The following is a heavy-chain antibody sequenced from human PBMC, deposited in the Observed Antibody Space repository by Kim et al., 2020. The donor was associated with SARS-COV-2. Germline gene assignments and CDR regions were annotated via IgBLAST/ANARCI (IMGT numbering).Heavy chain of an antibody. D-gene: IGHD6-13*01. CDR1: GDSVSSNSAA. J-gene: IGHJ6*02. Sequence: SQTLSLTCAISGDSVSSNSAAWNWIRQSPSRGLEWLGRTYYRSKWYNDYAVSVKSRITINPDTSKNQFSLQLNSVTPEDTAVYYCARGVRQQLANPTTGDYYGMDVWGQGTTVTVSS. V-gene: IGHV6-1*01. CDR2: TYYRSKWYN. CDR3: ARGVRQQLANPTTGDYYGMDV.